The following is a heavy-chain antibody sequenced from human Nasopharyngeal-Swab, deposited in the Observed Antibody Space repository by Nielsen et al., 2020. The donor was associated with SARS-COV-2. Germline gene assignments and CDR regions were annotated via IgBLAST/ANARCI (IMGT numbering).Heavy chain of an antibody. CDR2: IKQDGSGK. V-gene: IGHV3-7*03. CDR1: GFTFSSYW. D-gene: IGHD3-22*01. J-gene: IGHJ4*02. CDR3: AREGEYYYDSSGDLFDY. Sequence: GGSLRLSCAASGFTFSSYWMSWVRQAPGKGLEWVANIKQDGSGKYYVDSVKGRFTISRDNAKNSLYLQMNSLRAEDTAVYYRAREGEYYYDSSGDLFDYWGQGTLVTVSS.